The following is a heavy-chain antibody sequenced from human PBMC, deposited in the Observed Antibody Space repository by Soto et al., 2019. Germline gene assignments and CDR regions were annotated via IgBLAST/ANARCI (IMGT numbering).Heavy chain of an antibody. CDR2: IDPSDSYT. Sequence: GESLKISCKGSGYSFTSYWITWVRQMPGKGLEWMGRIDPSDSYTNYSPSFQGHVTIPADKSISTAYLQWSSLKASDTAMYYCATRPTRLDYGLDVWGQGTTVTVSS. J-gene: IGHJ6*02. CDR1: GYSFTSYW. V-gene: IGHV5-10-1*01. CDR3: ATRPTRLDYGLDV.